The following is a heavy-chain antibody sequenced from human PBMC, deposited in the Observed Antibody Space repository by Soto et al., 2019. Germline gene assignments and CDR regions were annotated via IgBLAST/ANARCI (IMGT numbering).Heavy chain of an antibody. CDR3: ARDGDRCTSTRCSPWPDTHFDL. V-gene: IGHV1-18*01. J-gene: IGHJ2*01. CDR2: ISPYNGNT. Sequence: ASVKVSLKASGCTFTYYRFSWLRQAAGQGLQWVGWISPYNGNTKYPQKLQGRVTMTTDTSTRTSYMELRSLRSDDTAVYVGARDGDRCTSTRCSPWPDTHFDLWGRGTLVTVSS. D-gene: IGHD2-2*01. CDR1: GCTFTYYR.